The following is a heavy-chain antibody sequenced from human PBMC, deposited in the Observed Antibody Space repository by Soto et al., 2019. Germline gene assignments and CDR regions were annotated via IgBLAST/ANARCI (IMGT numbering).Heavy chain of an antibody. D-gene: IGHD2-2*01. Sequence: GESLKISCKGSGYSFTSYWIGWVRQMPGKGLEWMGIIYPGDSDTRYSPSFQGQVTISADKSISTAYLQWSSLKASDTAMYYCARGIVVVPAAGGWFAPWGQGTLVTVSS. CDR2: IYPGDSDT. V-gene: IGHV5-51*01. CDR1: GYSFTSYW. J-gene: IGHJ5*02. CDR3: ARGIVVVPAAGGWFAP.